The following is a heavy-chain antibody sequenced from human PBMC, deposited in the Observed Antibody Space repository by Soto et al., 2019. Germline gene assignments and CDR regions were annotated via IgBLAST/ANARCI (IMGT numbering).Heavy chain of an antibody. V-gene: IGHV4-39*01. CDR2: ISNSGST. CDR1: GGPISSSGDY. Sequence: QLQLQESGPGLVKPSETLSLTCTVTGGPISSSGDYWGWVRQTPGKGLEWIGTISNSGSTYYNPSVRGRVTISVDTPKKQFSLGLISVTAADAAVYYCARGLSSSAYLDYWGQGTLVTVSS. J-gene: IGHJ4*02. CDR3: ARGLSSSAYLDY. D-gene: IGHD6-19*01.